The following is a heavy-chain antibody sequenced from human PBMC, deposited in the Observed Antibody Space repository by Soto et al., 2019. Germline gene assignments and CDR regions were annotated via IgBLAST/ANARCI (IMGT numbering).Heavy chain of an antibody. V-gene: IGHV1-18*04. Sequence: QVQLVQSVTEVKKPGASVQVSCKASGYSFTSYGINWVRQAPGQGLEWMGWISTYNGDTNYAQKFQGRGTMTTDTATTTAYMELRTLTSDDTAVYFCARGDSTGSPRGWFDPWGQGTVVTVSS. CDR1: GYSFTSYG. J-gene: IGHJ5*02. D-gene: IGHD6-19*01. CDR3: ARGDSTGSPRGWFDP. CDR2: ISTYNGDT.